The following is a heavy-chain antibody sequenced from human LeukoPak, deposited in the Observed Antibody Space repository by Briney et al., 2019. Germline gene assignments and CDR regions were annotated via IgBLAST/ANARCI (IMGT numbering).Heavy chain of an antibody. CDR3: ARHRMRGGWAPSRYYDSSGYLY. D-gene: IGHD3-22*01. V-gene: IGHV4-4*07. CDR2: IYTSGST. CDR1: GGSISSYY. J-gene: IGHJ4*02. Sequence: SETLSLTCTVSGGSISSYYWSWIRQPAGKGLEWIGRIYTSGSTNYNPSLKSRVTMSVDTSKNQFSLKLSSVTAADTAVYYCARHRMRGGWAPSRYYDSSGYLYWGQGTLVTVSS.